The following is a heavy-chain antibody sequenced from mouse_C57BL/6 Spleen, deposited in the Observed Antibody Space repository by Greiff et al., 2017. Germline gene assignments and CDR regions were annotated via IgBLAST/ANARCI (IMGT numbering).Heavy chain of an antibody. CDR1: GYTFTSYW. V-gene: IGHV1-5*01. CDR3: TRGDYGDYGRNYAMDY. J-gene: IGHJ4*01. CDR2: IYPGNSDT. Sequence: EVQLVESGTVLARPGASVKMSCKTSGYTFTSYWMHWVKQRPGQGLEWIGAIYPGNSDTRYNQKFKGKATLTAVTSASTAYMELSSLTNEDSAVYYCTRGDYGDYGRNYAMDYWGQGTSVTVSS. D-gene: IGHD2-13*01.